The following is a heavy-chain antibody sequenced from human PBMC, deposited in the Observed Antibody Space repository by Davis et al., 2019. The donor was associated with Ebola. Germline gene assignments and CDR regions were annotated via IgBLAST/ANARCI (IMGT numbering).Heavy chain of an antibody. J-gene: IGHJ4*02. CDR3: AKGRSAMRYCFDY. V-gene: IGHV3-23*01. D-gene: IGHD2-2*01. CDR2: ISGSGGST. Sequence: GESLKISCAASGFTFSSYAMSWVRQAPGKGLEWVSGISGSGGSTYYADSVKGRFTISRDNAKNTLYLQMNSLRAEDTAVYYCAKGRSAMRYCFDYWGQGTLVTVSS. CDR1: GFTFSSYA.